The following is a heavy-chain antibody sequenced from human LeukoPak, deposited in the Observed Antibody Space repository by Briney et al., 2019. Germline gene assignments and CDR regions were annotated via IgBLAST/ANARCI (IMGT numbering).Heavy chain of an antibody. CDR2: ISAYNGNT. Sequence: ASVKVSCKASGYTFTSYGISWVRQAPGQGLEWMGWISAYNGNTNFAQKLQCRVTMTTDTSTSTAYMELRSLRSDDTAVYYCARSIAGAGTENWFDPWGQGTLVTVSS. J-gene: IGHJ5*02. V-gene: IGHV1-18*01. CDR3: ARSIAGAGTENWFDP. D-gene: IGHD6-19*01. CDR1: GYTFTSYG.